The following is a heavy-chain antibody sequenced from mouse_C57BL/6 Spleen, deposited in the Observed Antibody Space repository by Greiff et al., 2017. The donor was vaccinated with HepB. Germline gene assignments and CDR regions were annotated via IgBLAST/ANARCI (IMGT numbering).Heavy chain of an antibody. Sequence: EVKLVESGGGLVKPGGSLKLSCAASGFTFSSYTMSWVRQTPEKRLEWVATISGGGGNTYYPDSVKGRFTISRYNAKNTLYLQMSSLRSEDTALYYCARRGGNYSWFAYWGQGTLVTVSA. J-gene: IGHJ3*01. CDR1: GFTFSSYT. V-gene: IGHV5-9*01. CDR3: ARRGGNYSWFAY. CDR2: ISGGGGNT. D-gene: IGHD2-1*01.